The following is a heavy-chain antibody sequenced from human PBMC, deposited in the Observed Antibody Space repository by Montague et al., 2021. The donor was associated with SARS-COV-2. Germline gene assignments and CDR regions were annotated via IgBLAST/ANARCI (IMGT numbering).Heavy chain of an antibody. CDR2: IYYSGSTNNNPYYSGST. Sequence: ETLSLTCTVSGGSISSYYWSWIRQPPGKGLEWIGYIYYSGSTNNNPYYSGSTNNNPSLKSRVTMSVDTSKKQLSLKVSSVTAADTAVYYCAQGGTTGSTRAWLDPWGQGTLVTVSS. J-gene: IGHJ5*01. V-gene: IGHV4-59*13. CDR3: AQGGTTGSTRAWLDP. CDR1: GGSISSYY. D-gene: IGHD1-1*01.